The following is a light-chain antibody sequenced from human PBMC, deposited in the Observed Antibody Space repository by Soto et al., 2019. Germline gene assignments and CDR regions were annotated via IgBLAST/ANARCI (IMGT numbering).Light chain of an antibody. V-gene: IGLV1-51*01. J-gene: IGLJ3*02. CDR2: ENN. Sequence: QAVVTQEPSVSAASGQKVTISCSGRTSNIGNNYVYWYQQLPGTAPKLLIYENNKRASGIPDRFSGSKSGTSATLGITGLQTGDEADYYCGTWDSSLSAGLFGGGTKVTVL. CDR3: GTWDSSLSAGL. CDR1: TSNIGNNY.